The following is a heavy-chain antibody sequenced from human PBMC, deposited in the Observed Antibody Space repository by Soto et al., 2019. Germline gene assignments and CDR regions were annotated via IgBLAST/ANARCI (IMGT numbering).Heavy chain of an antibody. Sequence: EVHLLESGGGLVQPGGSLRLSCAASGFTFNNYAMSWVRQAPGKGLEWVSGFRALGGSTFYADSVKGRFTISRDNYRNTLYLQMNSLRVEDTAVYYCAKAQSSSFTAAFDVWGLGTMVTVSS. CDR3: AKAQSSSFTAAFDV. CDR2: FRALGGST. J-gene: IGHJ3*01. V-gene: IGHV3-23*01. D-gene: IGHD6-13*01. CDR1: GFTFNNYA.